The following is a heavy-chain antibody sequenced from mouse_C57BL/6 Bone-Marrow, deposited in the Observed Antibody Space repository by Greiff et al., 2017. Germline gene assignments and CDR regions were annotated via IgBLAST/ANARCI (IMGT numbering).Heavy chain of an antibody. V-gene: IGHV1-87*01. D-gene: IGHD1-1*01. CDR3: SVDPSVYYSASSYYGISYVGYFYY. J-gene: IGHJ2*01. CDR2: GQGLEWIG. Sequence: VQLQQSGPELARPWASVKISCQAFYTFSRRAHFAIRDTNYWLQWVKQRPGQGLEWIGAIYPGHGDTSYNQKFKGKATLTADKSSSTASMPLSSRTSVDPSVYYSASSYYGISYVGYFYYGGQGTTLTVSS. CDR1: YTFS.